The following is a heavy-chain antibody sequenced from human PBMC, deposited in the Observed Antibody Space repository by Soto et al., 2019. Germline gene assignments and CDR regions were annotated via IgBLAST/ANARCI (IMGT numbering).Heavy chain of an antibody. CDR1: GGSFSGYY. CDR3: ARAHPGDCSSTSCPPLDY. D-gene: IGHD2-2*03. Sequence: QVQLQQWGAGLLKPSETLSLTCAVYGGSFSGYYWSWIRQPPGKGLEWIGEINHSGSTNYNPSLKSRVTISVAXXKXQXXLKLSSVTAADTAVYYCARAHPGDCSSTSCPPLDYWGQGTLVTVSS. J-gene: IGHJ4*02. V-gene: IGHV4-34*01. CDR2: INHSGST.